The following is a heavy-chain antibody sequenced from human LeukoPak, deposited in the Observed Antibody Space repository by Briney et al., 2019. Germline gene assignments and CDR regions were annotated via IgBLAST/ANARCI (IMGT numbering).Heavy chain of an antibody. V-gene: IGHV1-2*02. J-gene: IGHJ5*02. CDR3: ARGSYDILTGYGFDP. D-gene: IGHD3-9*01. CDR1: GYTFTGYY. Sequence: ASVKVSCKASGYTFTGYYMHWVRQAPGQGLKWMEWINPDSGGTNYAQKFQGRVTMTRDTSISTAYMELSRLRSDDTAVYYCARGSYDILTGYGFDPWGQGTLVTVSS. CDR2: INPDSGGT.